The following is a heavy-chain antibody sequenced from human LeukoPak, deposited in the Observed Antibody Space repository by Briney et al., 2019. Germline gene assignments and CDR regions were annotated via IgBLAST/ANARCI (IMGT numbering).Heavy chain of an antibody. Sequence: GGSLRLSCAASGFTFSNYAMSWVRQAPGEGLEWVSAISGSGGNTSYADPVNGRFTISRDNSQNTFFLQLNSLRADDTAIYFCAKCLTSTGTCYFDYWGQRTLVTVSS. J-gene: IGHJ4*02. D-gene: IGHD1-1*01. CDR3: AKCLTSTGTCYFDY. V-gene: IGHV3-23*01. CDR1: GFTFSNYA. CDR2: ISGSGGNT.